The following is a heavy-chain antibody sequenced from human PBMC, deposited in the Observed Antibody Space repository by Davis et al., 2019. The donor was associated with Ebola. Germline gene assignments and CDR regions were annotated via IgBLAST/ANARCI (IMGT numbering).Heavy chain of an antibody. CDR1: GFTFSDYY. J-gene: IGHJ4*02. D-gene: IGHD5-12*01. V-gene: IGHV3-11*06. CDR3: ARASGYSGYDFSPSDY. CDR2: ISSRSSYI. Sequence: GESLKISCAASGFTFSDYYMSWIRQAPGKGLEWVSYISSRSSYIYYADSVKGRFTISRDNAKNSLYLQMNSLRAEDTAVYYCARASGYSGYDFSPSDYWGQGTLVTVSS.